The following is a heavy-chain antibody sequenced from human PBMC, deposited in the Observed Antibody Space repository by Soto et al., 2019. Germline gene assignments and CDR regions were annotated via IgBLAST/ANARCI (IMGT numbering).Heavy chain of an antibody. CDR3: EHVFGTVSHLGY. D-gene: IGHD3-10*02. CDR1: GFSRTTSSVG. CDR2: IYWDDDK. Sequence: QITLKESGPTLVKPTQTLTLTCTFSGFSRTTSSVGVGWIRQPPGKALEWLALIYWDDDKRYSPSLRSRLTITKDTSKNQVVPTMTNRDPVDPATYYCEHVFGTVSHLGYCGRGTLVTVSS. J-gene: IGHJ4*02. V-gene: IGHV2-5*02.